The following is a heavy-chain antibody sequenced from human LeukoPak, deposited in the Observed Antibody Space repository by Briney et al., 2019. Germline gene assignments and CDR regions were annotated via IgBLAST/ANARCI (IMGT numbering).Heavy chain of an antibody. J-gene: IGHJ4*02. CDR3: ASHNDYGHYGFHF. V-gene: IGHV3-7*05. D-gene: IGHD4-17*01. CDR2: INQDGSEK. CDR1: GFTFSQYW. Sequence: GGSLRLSYASSGFTFSQYWMTWARQAPGKGLEWVANINQDGSEKNYVDSVKGRFTISRDNAKNSLYVQRNSLRVGETTVYYCASHNDYGHYGFHFWGEGTLVTVSS.